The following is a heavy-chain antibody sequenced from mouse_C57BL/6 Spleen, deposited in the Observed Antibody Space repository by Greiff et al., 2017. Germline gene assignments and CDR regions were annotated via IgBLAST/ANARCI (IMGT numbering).Heavy chain of an antibody. CDR1: GYTFTSYW. V-gene: IGHV1-53*01. CDR3: ARGFTTVVAYYYAMDY. CDR2: INPSNGGT. Sequence: QVQLQQPGTELVKPGASVKLSCKASGYTFTSYWMHWVKQRPGQGLEWIGNINPSNGGTNYNEKFKSKATLTVDKSSSTAYMQLSSLTSEDSAVYYWARGFTTVVAYYYAMDYWGQGTSVTVSS. D-gene: IGHD1-1*01. J-gene: IGHJ4*01.